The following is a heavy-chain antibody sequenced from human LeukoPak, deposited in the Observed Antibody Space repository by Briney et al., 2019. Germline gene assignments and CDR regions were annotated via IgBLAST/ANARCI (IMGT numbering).Heavy chain of an antibody. CDR3: ARGGVARGVIMKFDY. CDR2: INPNSGGT. D-gene: IGHD3-10*01. CDR1: GYTFTGYY. J-gene: IGHJ4*02. Sequence: ASVKVSCKASGYTFTGYYMHWVRQAPGQGLEWVGRINPNSGGTNYAQKFQGRVTMTRDTSISTAYMELSRLRSDDTAVYYCARGGVARGVIMKFDYWGQGTLVTVSS. V-gene: IGHV1-2*06.